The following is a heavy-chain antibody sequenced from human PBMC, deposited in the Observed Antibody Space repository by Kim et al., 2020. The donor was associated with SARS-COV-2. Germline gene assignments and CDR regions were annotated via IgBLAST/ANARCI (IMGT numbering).Heavy chain of an antibody. CDR3: AKDREYCSSTSCYLGQDAFDI. D-gene: IGHD2-2*01. CDR1: GFTFGDYA. V-gene: IGHV3-9*01. CDR2: ISWNSGSI. Sequence: GGSLRLSCAASGFTFGDYAMHWVRQAPGKGLEWVSGISWNSGSIGYADSVKGRFTISRDNAKNSLYLQMNSLRAEDTALYYCAKDREYCSSTSCYLGQDAFDIWGQGTMVTVSS. J-gene: IGHJ3*02.